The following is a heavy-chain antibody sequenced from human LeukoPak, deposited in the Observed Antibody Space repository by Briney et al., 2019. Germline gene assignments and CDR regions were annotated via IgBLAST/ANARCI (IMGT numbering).Heavy chain of an antibody. V-gene: IGHV3-64*01. CDR3: ARGHFDWLLYLDY. CDR1: GFTFSSYA. Sequence: GGSLRLSCAASGFTFSSYAMHWVRQAPGKGLEYVSAISSNGGSTYYATSVKGRFTISRDNSKNTLYLQMGSLRAEDMAVYYCARGHFDWLLYLDYWGQGTLVTVSS. D-gene: IGHD3-9*01. CDR2: ISSNGGST. J-gene: IGHJ4*02.